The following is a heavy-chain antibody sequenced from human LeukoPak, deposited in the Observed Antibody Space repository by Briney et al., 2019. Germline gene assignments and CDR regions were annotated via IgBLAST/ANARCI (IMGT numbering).Heavy chain of an antibody. CDR3: ARDGWPVTYCSGGSCYLDY. J-gene: IGHJ4*02. D-gene: IGHD2-15*01. CDR1: GYTFTAYY. V-gene: IGHV1-2*02. CDR2: INPNSGGT. Sequence: VASVKVSCKASGYTFTAYYMHWVRQAPGQGLEWMGWINPNSGGTNYAQKFQGRVTMTRDTSISTAYMELSRLRSDDTAVYYCARDGWPVTYCSGGSCYLDYWGQGTLVTVSS.